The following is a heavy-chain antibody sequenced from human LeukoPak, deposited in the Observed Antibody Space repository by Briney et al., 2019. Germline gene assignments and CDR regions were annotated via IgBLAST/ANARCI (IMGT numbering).Heavy chain of an antibody. D-gene: IGHD3-22*01. J-gene: IGHJ4*02. CDR3: AKVVDSSGYYWVYFDY. CDR1: GFTFDDYA. CDR2: ISGDGGST. V-gene: IGHV3-43*02. Sequence: PGGSLRLSCAASGFTFDDYAMHWVRQAPGKGLEWVSLISGDGGSTYYADSVKGRFTISRDNSKNSPYLQMNSLRTEDTALYYCAKVVDSSGYYWVYFDYWGQGTLVTVSS.